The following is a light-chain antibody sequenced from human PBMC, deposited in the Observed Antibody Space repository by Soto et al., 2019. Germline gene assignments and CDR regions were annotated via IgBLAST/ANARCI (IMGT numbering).Light chain of an antibody. CDR1: SSDVGGYNY. V-gene: IGLV2-14*01. CDR3: SSYTSSRAYV. CDR2: EVS. J-gene: IGLJ1*01. Sequence: QSVLTQPASVPGSPGQSITISCTGTSSDVGGYNYVSWYQQQSGKAPKLMIHEVSNRPSGVSNRFSGSKSGNTASLTISGLQAEDEADYYCSSYTSSRAYVFGIGTK.